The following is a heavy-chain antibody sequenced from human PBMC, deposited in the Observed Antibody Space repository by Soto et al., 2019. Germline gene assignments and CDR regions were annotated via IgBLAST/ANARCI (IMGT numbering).Heavy chain of an antibody. D-gene: IGHD5-18*01. V-gene: IGHV3-21*01. CDR2: ISSSSGYI. J-gene: IGHJ6*02. CDR3: ARVRSYSYGQGYGMDV. Sequence: EVQLVESGGGLVKPGGSLRLSCAASGFTFSTYSMNWVRQAPGKGLEWVSSISSSSGYIYYADSVKGRFTISRDDAKNSLSLQMTSLRAEYTAVYYCARVRSYSYGQGYGMDVWGQGTTVTVSS. CDR1: GFTFSTYS.